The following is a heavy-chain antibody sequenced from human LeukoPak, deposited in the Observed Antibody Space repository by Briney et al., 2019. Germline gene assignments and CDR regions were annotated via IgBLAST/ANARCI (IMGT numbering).Heavy chain of an antibody. CDR2: INHSGST. D-gene: IGHD3-22*01. Sequence: SETLPLTCAVYGGSFSGYYWSWIRQPPGKGLEWIGEINHSGSTNYNPSLKSRVTISVDTSKNQFSLKLSSVTAADTAVYYCARALPSRYYYDSSGSRGYYYYMDVWGKGTTVTVSS. V-gene: IGHV4-34*01. CDR3: ARALPSRYYYDSSGSRGYYYYMDV. CDR1: GGSFSGYY. J-gene: IGHJ6*03.